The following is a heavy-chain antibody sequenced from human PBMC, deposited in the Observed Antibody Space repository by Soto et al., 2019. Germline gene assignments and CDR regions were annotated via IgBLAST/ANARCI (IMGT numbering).Heavy chain of an antibody. D-gene: IGHD2-2*01. V-gene: IGHV1-18*01. CDR1: GYTFTSYG. CDR3: ARDRLGYCSSTSCYAPTEYGMDV. Sequence: QVRLVQSGAEVKKPGASVKVSCKASGYTFTSYGLSWVRQAPGQGLEWMGWISAYNGNTNYAQKLQGRVTMTTDTSTSTAYMELRSLRSDDTAVYYCARDRLGYCSSTSCYAPTEYGMDVWGQGTTVTVSS. J-gene: IGHJ6*02. CDR2: ISAYNGNT.